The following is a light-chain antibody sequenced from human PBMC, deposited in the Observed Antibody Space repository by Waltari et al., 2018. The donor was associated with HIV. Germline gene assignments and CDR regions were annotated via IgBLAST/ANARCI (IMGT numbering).Light chain of an antibody. V-gene: IGLV2-14*01. Sequence: QSALTQPASMSGSPGQSITISCTGSSLVLGIYYFVSWYKHLPTTAPQLIIYGVDRRPPGITSRFSASKSGDVASLTISGLQAEDEADYYCTSHTLTRILVFGGGTRLTVL. J-gene: IGLJ3*02. CDR3: TSHTLTRILV. CDR1: SLVLGIYYF. CDR2: GVD.